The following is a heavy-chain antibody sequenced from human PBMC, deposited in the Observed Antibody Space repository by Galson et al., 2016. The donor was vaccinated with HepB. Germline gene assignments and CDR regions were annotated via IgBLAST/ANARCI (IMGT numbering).Heavy chain of an antibody. CDR2: INGGNGDT. D-gene: IGHD6-6*01. Sequence: SVKVSCKASGYTFNYYAIHWMRQAPGQSLEWMAWINGGNGDTDYSQKFRDRLTIIRDTFATTAYLELSSLTSEDTAVYYCARGRKDLVLGRYLDYWGQGTLVTVSS. CDR3: ARGRKDLVLGRYLDY. V-gene: IGHV1-3*01. CDR1: GYTFNYYA. J-gene: IGHJ4*02.